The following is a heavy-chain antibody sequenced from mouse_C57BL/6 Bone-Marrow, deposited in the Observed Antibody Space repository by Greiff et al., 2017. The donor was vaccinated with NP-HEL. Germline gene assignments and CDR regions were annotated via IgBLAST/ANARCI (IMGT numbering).Heavy chain of an antibody. D-gene: IGHD1-1*01. J-gene: IGHJ4*01. CDR1: GYTFTSYG. V-gene: IGHV1-81*01. CDR2: IYPRSGDT. CDR3: ARRYYYGSGAMDY. Sequence: QVQLQQSGAELARPGASVKLSCKASGYTFTSYGISWVKQRTGQGLEWIGEIYPRSGDTYYNEKFKGKATLTADKSSSTAYMELRSLTSEDSAVYFCARRYYYGSGAMDYWGQGTSVTVSS.